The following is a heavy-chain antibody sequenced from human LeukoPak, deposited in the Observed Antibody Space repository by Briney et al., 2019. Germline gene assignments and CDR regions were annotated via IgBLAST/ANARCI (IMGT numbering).Heavy chain of an antibody. J-gene: IGHJ4*02. CDR3: ARTSRGAYQLLTPNFDY. V-gene: IGHV1-46*01. Sequence: ASVKVSCKASGYTFTSYGISWVRQAPGQGLEWMGIINPSGGSTSYAQKFQGRVTMTRDTSTSTVYMELSSLRSEDTAVYYCARTSRGAYQLLTPNFDYWGQGTLVTVSS. CDR1: GYTFTSYG. D-gene: IGHD2-2*01. CDR2: INPSGGST.